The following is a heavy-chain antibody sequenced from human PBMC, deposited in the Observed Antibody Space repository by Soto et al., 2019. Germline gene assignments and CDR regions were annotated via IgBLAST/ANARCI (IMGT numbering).Heavy chain of an antibody. CDR2: TYYRSKWYY. J-gene: IGHJ4*01. CDR1: GDSVSSNSAG. V-gene: IGHV6-1*01. Sequence: SQTLSLTCAITGDSVSSNSAGWSWVRQSPSRGLEWLGRTYYRSKWYYEYAVSVRGRITINPDTSKNQYSLQLNSVTPEDTAVYFCARGGQYSGRIDYWGQGTLVTVSS. D-gene: IGHD1-26*01. CDR3: ARGGQYSGRIDY.